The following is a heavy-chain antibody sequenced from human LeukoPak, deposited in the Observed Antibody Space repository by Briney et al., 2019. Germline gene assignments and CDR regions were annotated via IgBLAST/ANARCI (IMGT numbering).Heavy chain of an antibody. CDR2: IYYSGRT. Sequence: PSETLSLTCTVSGDSINSNYWSWIRQPPGKGLEWIGYIYYSGRTNYNPSLKSRVSISIDTSKNQFSLKLSSVTAADTAFYYCARSDLYGDYPPGNYWGQGTLVAVSS. CDR1: GDSINSNY. CDR3: ARSDLYGDYPPGNY. V-gene: IGHV4-59*01. J-gene: IGHJ4*02. D-gene: IGHD4-17*01.